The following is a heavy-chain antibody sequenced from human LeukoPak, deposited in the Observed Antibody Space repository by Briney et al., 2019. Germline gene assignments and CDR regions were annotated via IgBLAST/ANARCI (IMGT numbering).Heavy chain of an antibody. J-gene: IGHJ4*02. D-gene: IGHD6-13*01. CDR2: INHSGST. CDR1: GGSFSGYY. V-gene: IGHV4-34*01. Sequence: PSETLSLTCAVYGGSFSGYYWSWIRQPPGKGLEWIGEINHSGSTNYNPSLKSRVTISVDTSKNQFSLKLSSVTAADTAVYYCARGSVQQLALDYWGQGTLVTVSS. CDR3: ARGSVQQLALDY.